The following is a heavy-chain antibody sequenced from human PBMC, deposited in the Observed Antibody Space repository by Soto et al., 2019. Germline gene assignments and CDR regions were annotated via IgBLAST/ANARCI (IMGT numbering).Heavy chain of an antibody. CDR2: IFHSGSS. CDR1: NDSIRSDNW. V-gene: IGHV4-4*02. CDR3: ARRLFVRGTLGYYDY. D-gene: IGHD3-10*02. Sequence: QVHLQESGPGLVKPSETLSLTCSVSNDSIRSDNWWSWVRQPPGKGLEWIGEIFHSGSSNNNPSLNRRVTLSVDKTKNEFSLKLNSVTAADTAVYYCARRLFVRGTLGYYDYWGQGTLVTVSS. J-gene: IGHJ4*02.